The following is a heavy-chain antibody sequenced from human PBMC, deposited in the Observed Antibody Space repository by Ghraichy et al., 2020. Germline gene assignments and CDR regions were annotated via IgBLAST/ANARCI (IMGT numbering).Heavy chain of an antibody. V-gene: IGHV1-69*04. CDR2: IIPILGIA. CDR1: GGTFSSYA. J-gene: IGHJ4*02. CDR3: ARALSGYGYYFDY. D-gene: IGHD5-12*01. Sequence: SVKVSCKASGGTFSSYAISWVRQAPGQGLEWMGRIIPILGIANYAQKFQGRVTITADKSTSTAYMELSSLRSEDTAVYYCARALSGYGYYFDYWGQGTLVTVSS.